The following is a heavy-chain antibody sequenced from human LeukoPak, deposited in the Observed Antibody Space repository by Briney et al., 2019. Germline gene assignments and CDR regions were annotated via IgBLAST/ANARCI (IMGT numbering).Heavy chain of an antibody. Sequence: GGSLRLSCAASGFTFSSYWMHWVRQAPGKGLVWVSRINSEGSRTTYADAVKGRFTISRDNAKNTLYLQMNSLRAEDTAMYYCARVLIPYCGGDCYSKFGGPDAFDIWGQGTMVTVSS. CDR2: INSEGSRT. CDR1: GFTFSSYW. V-gene: IGHV3-74*01. J-gene: IGHJ3*02. CDR3: ARVLIPYCGGDCYSKFGGPDAFDI. D-gene: IGHD2-21*02.